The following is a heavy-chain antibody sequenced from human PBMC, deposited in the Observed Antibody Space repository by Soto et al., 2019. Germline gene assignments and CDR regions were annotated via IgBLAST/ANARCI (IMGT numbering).Heavy chain of an antibody. V-gene: IGHV3-33*01. J-gene: IGHJ6*02. CDR1: GFTFSSYG. Sequence: LRLSCAASGFTFSSYGMHWVRQAPGKGLEWVAVIWYDGSNKYYADSVKGRFTISRYNSKNTLYLQMNSLRAEDTAVYYCARDRQLVLNYYYCGMDVWGQGTTVTVSS. D-gene: IGHD6-6*01. CDR3: ARDRQLVLNYYYCGMDV. CDR2: IWYDGSNK.